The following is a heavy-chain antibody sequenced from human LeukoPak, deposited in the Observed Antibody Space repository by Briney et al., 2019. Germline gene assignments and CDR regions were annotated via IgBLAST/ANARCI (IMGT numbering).Heavy chain of an antibody. CDR2: TYFSGTP. V-gene: IGHV4-59*08. J-gene: IGHJ6*03. Sequence: SQTLSLTSTVSGGSLSIYSGGWIRQPPGAGLGWIGYTYFSGTPNYNPSHKRRVTLSVDISKTQFSLNLSSVTAADTAVYYCSGNGDFIYMDVWGKGTTVTVSS. CDR1: GGSLSIYS. D-gene: IGHD2-8*01. CDR3: SGNGDFIYMDV.